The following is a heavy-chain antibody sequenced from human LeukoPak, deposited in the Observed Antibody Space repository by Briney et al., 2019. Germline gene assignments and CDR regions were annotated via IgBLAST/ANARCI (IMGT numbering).Heavy chain of an antibody. CDR3: ARGSDPGYSSSWYVSYWFDP. Sequence: GASVKVSCKASGYTFTSYVMHWVRQAPGQRLEWMGWINAGNGNTKYSQKFLGRVTITRDTSASTAYMELSSLRSEDTAVYFCARGSDPGYSSSWYVSYWFDPWGQGTLVTVSS. D-gene: IGHD6-13*01. CDR2: INAGNGNT. V-gene: IGHV1-3*01. J-gene: IGHJ5*02. CDR1: GYTFTSYV.